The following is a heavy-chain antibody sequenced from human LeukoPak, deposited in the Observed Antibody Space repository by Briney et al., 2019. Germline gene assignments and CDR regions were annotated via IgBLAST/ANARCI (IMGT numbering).Heavy chain of an antibody. CDR2: IRFDGSNE. D-gene: IGHD3-10*01. CDR1: GFTFSDYY. CDR3: AKRGSYYYYMDV. J-gene: IGHJ6*03. V-gene: IGHV3-30*02. Sequence: PGGSLRLSCAAPGFTFSDYYMSWIRQAPGKGLEWVAFIRFDGSNENYADSVKGRFTISRDTSKNTLYLQMNSLRAEDTAVYYCAKRGSYYYYMDVWGKGTTVTVSS.